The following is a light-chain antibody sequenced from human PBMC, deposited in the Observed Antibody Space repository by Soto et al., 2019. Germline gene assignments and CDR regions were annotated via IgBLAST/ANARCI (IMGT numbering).Light chain of an antibody. V-gene: IGKV3-15*01. CDR3: QQYNNWPPWT. Sequence: EIVLTQSPATLSVSPGARATLSCRASQSISTNLAWYQQKPGQAPRLLIYGPSTRAPGIPARFSGSGSGTEFTLTISSLQSEDVAIYYCQQYNNWPPWTFGQGNKV. CDR1: QSISTN. CDR2: GPS. J-gene: IGKJ1*01.